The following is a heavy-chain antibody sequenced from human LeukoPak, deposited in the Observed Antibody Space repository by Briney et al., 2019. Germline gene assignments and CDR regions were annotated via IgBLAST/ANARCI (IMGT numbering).Heavy chain of an antibody. J-gene: IGHJ5*02. D-gene: IGHD6-13*01. V-gene: IGHV4-61*01. Sequence: SETLSLTCTISGGSVSSGSYYWSWIRQPPGKGLEWIGYIYYSGSTNYNPSLKSRVTISVDTSKNQFSLKLSSVIAADTAVYYCARDFAGPRNWFDPWGQGTLVTVSS. CDR2: IYYSGST. CDR3: ARDFAGPRNWFDP. CDR1: GGSVSSGSYY.